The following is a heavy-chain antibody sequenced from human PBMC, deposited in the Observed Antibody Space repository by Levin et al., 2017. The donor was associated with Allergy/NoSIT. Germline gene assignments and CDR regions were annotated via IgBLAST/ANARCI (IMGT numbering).Heavy chain of an antibody. V-gene: IGHV3-74*01. J-gene: IGHJ4*02. CDR1: GFTFSNYW. CDR3: ARGGCSSTSCLDN. Sequence: GESLKISCAASGFTFSNYWMHWVRQAPGKGLVWVSHINSDGSNTNYADSVKGRFTISRDNAKNTLYLQMNSLRDEDTAVYYCARGGCSSTSCLDNWGQRTLVTVSP. CDR2: INSDGSNT. D-gene: IGHD2-2*01.